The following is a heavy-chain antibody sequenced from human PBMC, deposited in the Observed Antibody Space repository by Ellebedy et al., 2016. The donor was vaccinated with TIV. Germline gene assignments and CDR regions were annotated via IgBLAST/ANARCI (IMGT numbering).Heavy chain of an antibody. CDR3: AKDDGGLIDH. D-gene: IGHD3/OR15-3a*01. V-gene: IGHV3-33*03. J-gene: IGHJ4*02. Sequence: GGSLRLXXVTSGFGFSVHNMHWVRQAPGKGLEWLTVIWYDGSEIHYADSVKGRFTVSRENSMNTVFLQIDSLRVDDTAVYYCAKDDGGLIDHWGQGTLVTVSS. CDR2: IWYDGSEI. CDR1: GFGFSVHN.